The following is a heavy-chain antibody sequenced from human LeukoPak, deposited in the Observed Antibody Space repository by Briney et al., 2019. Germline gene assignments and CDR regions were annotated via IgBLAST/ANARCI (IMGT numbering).Heavy chain of an antibody. CDR3: ARASFWESPINWFDP. J-gene: IGHJ5*02. CDR2: INPKNGGS. Sequence: ASVKVSCKASGGTFSSYAISWVRQAPGQGLEWMGWINPKNGGSNYAPSFQGRVTMTRDRSISTVYMELTRLTSDDTAVYYCARASFWESPINWFDPWGQGTLVTVSS. D-gene: IGHD3-16*01. CDR1: GGTFSSYA. V-gene: IGHV1-2*07.